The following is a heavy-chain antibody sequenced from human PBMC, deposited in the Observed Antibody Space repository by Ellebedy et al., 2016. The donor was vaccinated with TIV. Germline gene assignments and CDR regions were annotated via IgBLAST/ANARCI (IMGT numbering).Heavy chain of an antibody. V-gene: IGHV3-66*01. CDR2: LYPDAKT. Sequence: PGGSLRLSCEVSGIIVSDYFMNWVRQAPGKGLEWVSVLYPDAKTNYTDSVNGRFIVSRDSSKNTLYLQMNSLTAEDTAVYYCARDPGGGGDFGDNWFDPWGQGTLVTVSS. CDR3: ARDPGGGGDFGDNWFDP. CDR1: GIIVSDYF. J-gene: IGHJ5*02. D-gene: IGHD2-21*01.